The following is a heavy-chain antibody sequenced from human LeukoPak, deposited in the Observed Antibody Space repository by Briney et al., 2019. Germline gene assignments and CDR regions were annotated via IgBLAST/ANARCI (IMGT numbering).Heavy chain of an antibody. CDR2: ISAYNGNT. CDR1: GYTFTSYG. Sequence: EASVKVSCKASGYTFTSYGISWVRQAPGQGLEWMGWISAYNGNTNYAQKLQGRVTMTTDTSTSTAYMELRSLRSDDTAVYYCARDHNLLLWFGEAKVWFDPWGQGTLVTVSS. CDR3: ARDHNLLLWFGEAKVWFDP. J-gene: IGHJ5*02. D-gene: IGHD3-10*01. V-gene: IGHV1-18*01.